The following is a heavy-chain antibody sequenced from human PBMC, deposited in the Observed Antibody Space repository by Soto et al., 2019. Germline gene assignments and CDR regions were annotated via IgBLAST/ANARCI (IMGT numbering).Heavy chain of an antibody. Sequence: GGSLRLSCAASGFTFSNAWMSWVGQAPGKGLEWVGRIKSKTDGGTTDYAAPVKGRFTISRDDSKNTLYLQMNSLKTEDTAVYFCTTYNPNYDFWSGYYGRDYWGQGTLVTVSS. J-gene: IGHJ4*02. D-gene: IGHD3-3*01. CDR1: GFTFSNAW. V-gene: IGHV3-15*01. CDR3: TTYNPNYDFWSGYYGRDY. CDR2: IKSKTDGGTT.